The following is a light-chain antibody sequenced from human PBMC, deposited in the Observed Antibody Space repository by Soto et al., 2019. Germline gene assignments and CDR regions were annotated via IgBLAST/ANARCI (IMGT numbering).Light chain of an antibody. J-gene: IGKJ2*01. CDR1: QSISSSY. CDR2: GAS. Sequence: EIVLTQSPGTLSLSPGERATLSCRASQSISSSYLAWYQQKPGQAPRLLIYGASSRATGIPDRFSGSGSGTDFTLTISRLEPEDFAVYYCQQHGRSPYTFGQGTKLEIK. CDR3: QQHGRSPYT. V-gene: IGKV3-20*01.